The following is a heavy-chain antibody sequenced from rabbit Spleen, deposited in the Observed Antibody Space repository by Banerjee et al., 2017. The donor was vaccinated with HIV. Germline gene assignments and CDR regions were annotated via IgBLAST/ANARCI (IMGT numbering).Heavy chain of an antibody. Sequence: QEHLEESGGDLVKPGASLTLTCKASGLDFSSSYWICWVRQAPGKGLEWIACIDVIKFGNTYYASWAKGRFTISKTSSTTVTLRMTSLTAADTATYFCARDDWSSYGYAFNLWGPGTLVTVS. CDR2: IDVIKFGNT. CDR3: ARDDWSSYGYAFNL. CDR1: GLDFSSSYW. J-gene: IGHJ4*01. V-gene: IGHV1S45*01. D-gene: IGHD6-1*01.